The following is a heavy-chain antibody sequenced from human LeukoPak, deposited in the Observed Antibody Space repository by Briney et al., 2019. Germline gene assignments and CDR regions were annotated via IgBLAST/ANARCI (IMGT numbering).Heavy chain of an antibody. CDR2: IYTSGST. CDR3: ARVSSSDWYNERGAFDI. J-gene: IGHJ3*02. Sequence: PSQTLSLTCTVSGGSISSGSYYWSWIRQPAGKGLEWIGRIYTSGSTNYNPSLKSRVTISVDTSKNQFSLKLNSVTAADSAVYYCARVSSSDWYNERGAFDIWGQGTMVTVSS. D-gene: IGHD6-13*01. CDR1: GGSISSGSYY. V-gene: IGHV4-61*02.